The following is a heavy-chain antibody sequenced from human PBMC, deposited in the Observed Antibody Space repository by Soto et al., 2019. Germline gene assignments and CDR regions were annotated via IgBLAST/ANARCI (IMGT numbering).Heavy chain of an antibody. CDR2: TYYRSKWYN. CDR3: ARVPRLYSSGWNNWFDP. Sequence: SQTLSLTCAISGDSVSSNSAAWNWIRQSPSRGLEWLGRTYYRSKWYNDYAVSVKSRITINPDTSKNQFSLQLNSVTPEDTAVYYCARVPRLYSSGWNNWFDPGGQGTLVTVSS. CDR1: GDSVSSNSAA. D-gene: IGHD6-19*01. V-gene: IGHV6-1*01. J-gene: IGHJ5*02.